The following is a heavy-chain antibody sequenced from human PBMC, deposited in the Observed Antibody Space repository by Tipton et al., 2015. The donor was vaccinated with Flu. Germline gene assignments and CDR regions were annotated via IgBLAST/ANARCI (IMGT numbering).Heavy chain of an antibody. D-gene: IGHD3-3*01. J-gene: IGHJ6*02. CDR1: GVSFSGYY. Sequence: TLSLTCAVYGVSFSGYYWSWIRQPPGKGLEWIGEINHSGSTNYNPSLKSRVTISVDTSKNQFSLKLSSVTAADTAVYYCAIRFLGWFPPGSFGMGVWGPGAPVPVSS. CDR3: AIRFLGWFPPGSFGMGV. CDR2: INHSGST. V-gene: IGHV4-34*01.